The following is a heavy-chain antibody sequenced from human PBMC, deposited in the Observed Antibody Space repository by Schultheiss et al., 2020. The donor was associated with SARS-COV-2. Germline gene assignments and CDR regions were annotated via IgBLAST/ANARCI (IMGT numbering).Heavy chain of an antibody. V-gene: IGHV4-39*07. J-gene: IGHJ4*02. CDR3: ASIIRFLEWLFDY. D-gene: IGHD3-3*01. CDR2: IYYSGST. CDR1: GGSISSSSYY. Sequence: SQTLSLTCTVSGGSISSSSYYWGWIRQPPGKGLEWIGSIYYSGSTYYNPSLKSRVTISVDTSKNQFSLKLSSVSAADTAVYYCASIIRFLEWLFDYWGQGTLVTVSS.